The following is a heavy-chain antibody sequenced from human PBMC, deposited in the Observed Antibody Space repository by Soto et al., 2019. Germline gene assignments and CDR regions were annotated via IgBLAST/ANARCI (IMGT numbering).Heavy chain of an antibody. Sequence: ASVKVSCKASGGTFSSYAISWVRQAPGQGLEWMGGIIPIFGTANYAQKFQGRVTITADESTSTAYMELSSLRSEDTAVYYCASYIAAAGTLEGYYFDYWGQGTLVTVSS. CDR1: GGTFSSYA. CDR2: IIPIFGTA. CDR3: ASYIAAAGTLEGYYFDY. J-gene: IGHJ4*02. V-gene: IGHV1-69*13. D-gene: IGHD6-13*01.